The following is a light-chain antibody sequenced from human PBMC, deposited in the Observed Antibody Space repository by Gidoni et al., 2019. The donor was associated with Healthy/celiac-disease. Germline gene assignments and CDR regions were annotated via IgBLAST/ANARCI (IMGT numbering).Light chain of an antibody. CDR3: QSYDSSNYV. V-gene: IGLV6-57*04. CDR2: EDN. CDR1: SGSIASYY. J-gene: IGLJ1*01. Sequence: NIMLTQPHSVSESPGKTVTISCTRSSGSIASYYVQWYQQRPGSAPTTVIYEDNQRPSGVPDRFSGSIDSSSNSASLTISGLKTEDEADYYCQSYDSSNYVFGTGTKVTVL.